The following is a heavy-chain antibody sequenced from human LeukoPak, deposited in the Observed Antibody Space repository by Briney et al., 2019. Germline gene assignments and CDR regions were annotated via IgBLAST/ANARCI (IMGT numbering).Heavy chain of an antibody. CDR2: INPNSGGT. D-gene: IGHD3-3*01. V-gene: IGHV1-2*06. Sequence: ASVKVSCKASGYTFTGYYMHWVRQAPGQGLEWMGRINPNSGGTNYAQKFQGRVTMTRDTSISTAYMELSGLRSDDTAVYYCARSGWAYYDFWSGYYNNWFDPWGQGTLVTVSS. CDR1: GYTFTGYY. CDR3: ARSGWAYYDFWSGYYNNWFDP. J-gene: IGHJ5*02.